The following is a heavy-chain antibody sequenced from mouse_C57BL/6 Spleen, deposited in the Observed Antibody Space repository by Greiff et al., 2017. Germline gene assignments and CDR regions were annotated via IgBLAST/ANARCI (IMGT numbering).Heavy chain of an antibody. Sequence: QVQLQQSGAELVKPGASVKISCKASGYAFSSYWMNWVKQRPGKGLEWIGQIYPGDGDTNYNGKFKGKAILTADKSSSTAYMQLSSLTSEDSAVYFCARHDYDYVMDYWGQGTSVTVSS. D-gene: IGHD2-4*01. CDR3: ARHDYDYVMDY. CDR1: GYAFSSYW. CDR2: IYPGDGDT. V-gene: IGHV1-80*01. J-gene: IGHJ4*01.